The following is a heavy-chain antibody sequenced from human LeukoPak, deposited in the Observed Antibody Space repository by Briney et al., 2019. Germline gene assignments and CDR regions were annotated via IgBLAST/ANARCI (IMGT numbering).Heavy chain of an antibody. CDR1: GFTFSTYI. J-gene: IGHJ3*02. CDR3: ARRMAANAFDI. D-gene: IGHD5-24*01. CDR2: VSYDGTNK. Sequence: QPERSLRLSCAASGFTFSTYIMHWVRQAPGKGLEWVAFVSYDGTNKNYADSVKGRFTISRDNSKNTLYLQMNSLRTEDTAVYYCARRMAANAFDIWGQGTMVTVSS. V-gene: IGHV3-30-3*01.